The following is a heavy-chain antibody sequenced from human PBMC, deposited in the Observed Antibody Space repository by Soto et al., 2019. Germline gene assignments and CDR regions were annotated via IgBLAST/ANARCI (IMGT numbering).Heavy chain of an antibody. V-gene: IGHV4-4*03. D-gene: IGHD2-8*02. CDR3: ASPWGSCWTGRAEALDI. J-gene: IGHJ3*02. Sequence: PATLPLTCAVSGCSISSSTWWSWVRQPPGKGLEWIGEIYQNGGTNYSPSLRSRVTLSVDKSKNQFSLRLNSVTAADTAVYYCASPWGSCWTGRAEALDIWCQGIMVTV. CDR2: IYQNGGT. CDR1: GCSISSSTW.